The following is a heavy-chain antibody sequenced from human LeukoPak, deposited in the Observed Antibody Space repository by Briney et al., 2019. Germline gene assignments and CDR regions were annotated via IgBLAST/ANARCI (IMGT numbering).Heavy chain of an antibody. D-gene: IGHD3-22*01. V-gene: IGHV1-46*01. Sequence: ASVKVSCKASGYTFTSYYMHWVRQAPGQGLEWMGIISPSGGSTSYAQKFQGRVTMTRDTSTSTVYMELSSLRSEDTAVYYCARVYDSSGYYYPSDYWGQGTLVTVSS. J-gene: IGHJ4*02. CDR1: GYTFTSYY. CDR3: ARVYDSSGYYYPSDY. CDR2: ISPSGGST.